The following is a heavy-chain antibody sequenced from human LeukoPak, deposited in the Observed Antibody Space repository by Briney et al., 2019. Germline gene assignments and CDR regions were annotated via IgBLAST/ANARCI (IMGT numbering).Heavy chain of an antibody. CDR1: GYTFTDYA. V-gene: IGHV1-3*02. Sequence: GASVKVSCKTSGYTFTDYALHWVRQAPGQSLEWMGWTNGATGNTRFSQVFQGRLTITIDTSASTGYMELSSLRSEDTAVYYCARSPGGNARTWLDYWGQGTLVSVS. J-gene: IGHJ4*02. CDR2: TNGATGNT. D-gene: IGHD4-23*01. CDR3: ARSPGGNARTWLDY.